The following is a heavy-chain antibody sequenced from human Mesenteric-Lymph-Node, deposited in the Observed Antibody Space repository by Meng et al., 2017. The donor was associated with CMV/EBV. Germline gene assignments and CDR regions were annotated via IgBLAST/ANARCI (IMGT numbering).Heavy chain of an antibody. Sequence: ASGGCCRSSAISWVRQAPGQGLEWLGEIIPMFGTPKCAQNFQRRITITADDSTNTAYMELSSLTSEDTAIYYCASDRQGGYSGYSYW. CDR3: ASDRQGGYSGYSYW. CDR1: GGCCRSSA. J-gene: IGHJ2*01. CDR2: IIPMFGTP. D-gene: IGHD5-12*01. V-gene: IGHV1-69*01.